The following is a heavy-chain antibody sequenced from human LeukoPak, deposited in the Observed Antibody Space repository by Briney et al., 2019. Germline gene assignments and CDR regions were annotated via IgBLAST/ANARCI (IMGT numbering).Heavy chain of an antibody. CDR3: ARSLSRYDLWSGYRTGMDV. CDR1: GGSISSGSYY. J-gene: IGHJ6*02. CDR2: IYTSGST. D-gene: IGHD3-3*01. V-gene: IGHV4-61*02. Sequence: SQTLSLTCTVSGGSISSGSYYWSWIRQPAGKGLEWIGRIYTSGSTNYNPSLKSRVTISVDTSKNQFSLKLSSVTAADTAVYYCARSLSRYDLWSGYRTGMDVWGQGTTVTVSS.